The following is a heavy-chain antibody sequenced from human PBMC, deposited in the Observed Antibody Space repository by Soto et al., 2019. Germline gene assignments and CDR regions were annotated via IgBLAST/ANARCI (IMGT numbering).Heavy chain of an antibody. CDR3: ASPPGP. CDR2: IIPMFSTP. Sequence: ASVKVSCKASGGPFRSHTFSWVRQAHGQGLEWMGGIIPMFSTPNYAQKFQGRVIITADGSTSTVYMELSSLRSEDTAVYYCASPPGPWGQGTLVTV. V-gene: IGHV1-69*13. CDR1: GGPFRSHT. J-gene: IGHJ5*02.